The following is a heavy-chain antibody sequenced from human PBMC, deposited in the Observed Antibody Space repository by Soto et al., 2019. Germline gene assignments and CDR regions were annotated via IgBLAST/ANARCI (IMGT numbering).Heavy chain of an antibody. CDR1: GFTFSSYG. CDR3: AKEVALAGDLDY. V-gene: IGHV3-30*18. D-gene: IGHD6-19*01. Sequence: GGSLRLSCVASGFTFSSYGIHWVRQAPGKGLEWVGVISSDGKTKYYADSVKGRLTISRDNSKNTLYLQMDSLRPEDTDVYYCAKEVALAGDLDYWGHGTLVTVSS. CDR2: ISSDGKTK. J-gene: IGHJ4*01.